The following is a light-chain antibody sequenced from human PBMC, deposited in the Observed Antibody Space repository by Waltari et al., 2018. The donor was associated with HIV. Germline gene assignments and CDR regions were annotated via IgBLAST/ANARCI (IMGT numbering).Light chain of an antibody. J-gene: IGKJ3*01. CDR3: QQYDTSPT. CDR2: DAS. CDR1: QTVSSNY. Sequence: EIVLTQSPGNLSLSPGERATLSCRASQTVSSNYLAWYQQKPGQAPTLLIYDASSRATGIPDRFSGSGSGTDFTLTINRLEPEDFAVYYCQQYDTSPTFGPGTKVDI. V-gene: IGKV3-20*01.